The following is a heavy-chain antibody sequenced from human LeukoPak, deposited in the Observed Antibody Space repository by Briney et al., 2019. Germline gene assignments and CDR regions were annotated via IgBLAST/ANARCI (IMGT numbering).Heavy chain of an antibody. Sequence: GGSLRLSCVASGFSFSTYGMTWVRQAPGKGLEWVSGFGDTGMPHYRDSVKGRFSISRDNSKNTFYLQMNSLRAEDTAVYYCARSGFGSGNYIYYGMDVWGQGTTVTVSS. J-gene: IGHJ6*02. D-gene: IGHD3-10*01. CDR2: FGDTGMP. CDR1: GFSFSTYG. CDR3: ARSGFGSGNYIYYGMDV. V-gene: IGHV3-23*01.